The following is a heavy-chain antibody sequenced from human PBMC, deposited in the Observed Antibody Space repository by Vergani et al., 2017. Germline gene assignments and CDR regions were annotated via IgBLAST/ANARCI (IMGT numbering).Heavy chain of an antibody. CDR2: IYPGDSDT. D-gene: IGHD6-19*01. CDR1: GYSFTSYW. Sequence: EVQLAQSGAEVKKPGESLKISCKGSGYSFTSYWIGWVRQMPGKGLEWMGIIYPGDSDTRYSPSFQGQVTISADKSISTAYLQWSSLKASDTAMYYWARRSRRYSSGWYRNGMDGWGQGTTVTVSS. CDR3: ARRSRRYSSGWYRNGMDG. J-gene: IGHJ6*02. V-gene: IGHV5-51*01.